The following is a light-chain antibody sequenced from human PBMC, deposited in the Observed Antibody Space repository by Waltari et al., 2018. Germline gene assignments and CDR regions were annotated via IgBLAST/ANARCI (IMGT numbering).Light chain of an antibody. CDR2: DSA. CDR3: QQHENLPYS. V-gene: IGKV1-33*01. J-gene: IGKJ2*03. Sequence: DIQMTQSPSSLSTSVGDRVTITCQASQGINKYLNWYQQKPGKTPNLRVYDSATLERGVPSRFSGDGYGTDFTFTISRLQPEDVGTYYCQQHENLPYSFGQGTKLEIK. CDR1: QGINKY.